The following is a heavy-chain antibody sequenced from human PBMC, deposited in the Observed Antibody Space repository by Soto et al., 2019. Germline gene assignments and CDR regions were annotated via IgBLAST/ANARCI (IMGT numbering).Heavy chain of an antibody. J-gene: IGHJ5*02. V-gene: IGHV3-21*01. CDR1: GFTFSSYS. CDR3: ERGIVGGSSRFDP. Sequence: PGGSLRLSCAASGFTFSSYSMNWVRQAPGKGLEWVSSISSSSSYIYYADSVKGRFTISRDNAKNSLYLQMNSLRAEDTAVYYCERGIVGGSSRFDPWGQGTLVTVSS. CDR2: ISSSSSYI. D-gene: IGHD1-26*01.